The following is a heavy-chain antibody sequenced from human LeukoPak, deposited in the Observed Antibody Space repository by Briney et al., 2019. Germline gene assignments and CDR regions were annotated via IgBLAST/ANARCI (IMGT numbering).Heavy chain of an antibody. CDR3: AKDSIAAAEDAFDI. CDR1: GFTFDDYA. V-gene: IGHV3-9*01. Sequence: PGGSLRPSCAASGFTFDDYAMHWVRQAPGKGLEWVSGISWNSGSIGYADSVKGRFTISRDNAKNSLYLQMNSLRAEDTALYYCAKDSIAAAEDAFDIWGQGTMVTVSS. J-gene: IGHJ3*02. D-gene: IGHD6-13*01. CDR2: ISWNSGSI.